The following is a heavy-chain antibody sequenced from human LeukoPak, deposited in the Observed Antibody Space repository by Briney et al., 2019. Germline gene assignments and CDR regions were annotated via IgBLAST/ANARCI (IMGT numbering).Heavy chain of an antibody. J-gene: IGHJ4*02. D-gene: IGHD1-26*01. CDR3: ARVGGSWELML. CDR2: IRQDGSEK. V-gene: IGHV3-7*01. CDR1: GFTFPNYW. Sequence: PGGSLRLSCVASGFTFPNYWMSWARQAPGKGLEWVANIRQDGSEKFYVDSVKGRFTISRDNDKSSLYLQMNSLRGEDTAVYFCARVGGSWELMLWGQGTLVTVS.